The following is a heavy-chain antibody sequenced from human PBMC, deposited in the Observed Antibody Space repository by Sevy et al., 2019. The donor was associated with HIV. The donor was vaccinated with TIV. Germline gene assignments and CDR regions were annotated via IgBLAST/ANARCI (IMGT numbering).Heavy chain of an antibody. CDR1: GFTFSDHY. J-gene: IGHJ6*03. CDR2: IRNRPNSYTT. Sequence: GGSLRLSCAPSGFTFSDHYVDWVRQAPGKGLEWVGRIRNRPNSYTTEYAGSVKGRFTISRDDSRNSVYLQMNSLKTQDSAVYYCVRGPNCGVGGCQQISPYCLDVWGKGATVTVSS. CDR3: VRGPNCGVGGCQQISPYCLDV. D-gene: IGHD2-15*01. V-gene: IGHV3-72*01.